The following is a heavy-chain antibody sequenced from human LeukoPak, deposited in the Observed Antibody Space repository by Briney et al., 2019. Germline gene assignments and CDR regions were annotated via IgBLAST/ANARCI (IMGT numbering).Heavy chain of an antibody. J-gene: IGHJ4*02. V-gene: IGHV1-46*01. CDR3: ARRLSSDYADY. CDR2: INPSGGST. Sequence: GASVKVSCKASGYTFTRYYIHWVRQAPGQDLEWMGIINPSGGSTTYSQKFQGRVTMTRDTSTSTVYIDLSSLRSEDTAVYYCARRLSSDYADYWGQGTLVTVSS. D-gene: IGHD3-22*01. CDR1: GYTFTRYY.